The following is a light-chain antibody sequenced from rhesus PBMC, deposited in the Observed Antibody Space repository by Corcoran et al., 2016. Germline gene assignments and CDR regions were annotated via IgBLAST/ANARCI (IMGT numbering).Light chain of an antibody. CDR1: QGIRNY. CDR3: QQHIGYPPT. CDR2: YAS. J-gene: IGKJ1*01. V-gene: IGKV1S14*01. Sequence: DIQMTQSPSSLSASVGDTVTIACRASQGIRNYLAWYQHKPGKDPKPLIYYASTLESGVPSRFSGSGTGTDFTLTISSLQPEEVATYYGQQHIGYPPTFGQGTKVEIK.